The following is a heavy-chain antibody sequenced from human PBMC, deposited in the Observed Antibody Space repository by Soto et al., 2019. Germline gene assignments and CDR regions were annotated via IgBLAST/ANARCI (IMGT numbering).Heavy chain of an antibody. CDR1: GFTFSSYA. CDR2: ISGSGGST. V-gene: IGHV3-23*01. J-gene: IGHJ6*02. CDR3: AKEKGGGATSYYYYGMDA. Sequence: GGSLRLSCAASGFTFSSYAMSWVRQAPGKGLEWVSAISGSGGSTYYADSVKGRFTISRDNSKNTLYLQMNSLRAEDTAVYYCAKEKGGGATSYYYYGMDAWGQGTTVTVSS. D-gene: IGHD1-26*01.